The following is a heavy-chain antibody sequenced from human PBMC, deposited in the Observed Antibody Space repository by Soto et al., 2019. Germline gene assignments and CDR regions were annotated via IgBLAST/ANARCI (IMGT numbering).Heavy chain of an antibody. CDR2: IKQDGSEK. J-gene: IGHJ6*03. V-gene: IGHV3-7*01. CDR1: VLTFSSYW. Sequence: GGSLRLSCAASVLTFSSYWMSWVRQAPGKGLEWVANIKQDGSEKYYVDSVKGRFTISRDNAKNSLYLQMNSLRAEDTAVYYCAREDRYSSGWYSTYYYYYYYMDVWGKGTTVTVSS. D-gene: IGHD6-19*01. CDR3: AREDRYSSGWYSTYYYYYYYMDV.